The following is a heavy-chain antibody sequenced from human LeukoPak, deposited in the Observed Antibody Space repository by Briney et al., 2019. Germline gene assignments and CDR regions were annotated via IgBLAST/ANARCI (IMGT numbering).Heavy chain of an antibody. J-gene: IGHJ4*02. CDR2: ISGGGST. Sequence: GGSLRLSCAASGFSFSRNSMSWVRQAPGKGLEWVSVISGGGSTYYADSVKGRFTISRDNSKNTLYLQMNSLRTEDTAVYYCARVYYGDYIFDYWGQGTLVTVSS. CDR1: GFSFSRNS. V-gene: IGHV3-53*01. D-gene: IGHD4-17*01. CDR3: ARVYYGDYIFDY.